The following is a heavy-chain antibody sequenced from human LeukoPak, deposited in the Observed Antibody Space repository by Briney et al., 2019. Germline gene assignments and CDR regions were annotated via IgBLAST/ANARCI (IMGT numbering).Heavy chain of an antibody. V-gene: IGHV5-51*01. J-gene: IGHJ4*02. D-gene: IGHD3-22*01. Sequence: GESLKISCKGSGYSFTSYWIGWVRQMPGKGLEWMGIIYPGDSDTRYSPSFQGQGTISADKSISTAYLQWSSLKASDTAMYYCARLDDSSGYYPYYFDYWGQGTLVTVSS. CDR1: GYSFTSYW. CDR3: ARLDDSSGYYPYYFDY. CDR2: IYPGDSDT.